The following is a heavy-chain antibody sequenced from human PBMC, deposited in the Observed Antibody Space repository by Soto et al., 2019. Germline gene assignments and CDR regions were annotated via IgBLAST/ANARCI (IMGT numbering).Heavy chain of an antibody. CDR1: GGSISSTNW. J-gene: IGHJ4*02. V-gene: IGHV4-4*02. CDR3: ATLPPRIVVVVLPFPS. Sequence: QVQLQQSGPRLARPSETLSLTCVVSGGSISSTNWWTWVRQTPGKGLEWIGEIYHTGTTKYNPSLRNRATIXMXTXNXXFSLDLKSVTAAVTAIYYCATLPPRIVVVVLPFPSWGQGRLVTVSS. CDR2: IYHTGTT. D-gene: IGHD2-15*01.